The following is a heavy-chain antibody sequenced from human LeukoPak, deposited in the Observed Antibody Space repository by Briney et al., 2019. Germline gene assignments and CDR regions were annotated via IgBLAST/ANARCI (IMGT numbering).Heavy chain of an antibody. D-gene: IGHD2-15*01. V-gene: IGHV3-23*01. CDR3: AKDMVVAARGYFDY. J-gene: IGHJ4*02. CDR1: GFTFSSYG. Sequence: PGGSRRLSCAAAGFTFSSYGMSCVRQAPGKGLEWVSAISGSGGSTYYADSVKGRFTISRDNSKNTLYLQMNSLRAEDTAVYYCAKDMVVAARGYFDYWGQGTLVTVSS. CDR2: ISGSGGST.